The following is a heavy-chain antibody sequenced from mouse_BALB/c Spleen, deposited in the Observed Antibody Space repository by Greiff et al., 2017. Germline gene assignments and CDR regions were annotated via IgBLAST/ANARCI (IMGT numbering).Heavy chain of an antibody. D-gene: IGHD1-1*01. Sequence: EVQLQQSGPGLVKPSQSLSLTCTVTGYSITSDYAWNWIRQFPGNKLEWMGYISYSGSTSYNPSLKSRISITRDTSKNQFFLQLNSVTTEDTATYYCARSDYYGSSIDYWGQGTTLTVSS. CDR3: ARSDYYGSSIDY. CDR1: GYSITSDYA. J-gene: IGHJ2*01. CDR2: ISYSGST. V-gene: IGHV3-2*02.